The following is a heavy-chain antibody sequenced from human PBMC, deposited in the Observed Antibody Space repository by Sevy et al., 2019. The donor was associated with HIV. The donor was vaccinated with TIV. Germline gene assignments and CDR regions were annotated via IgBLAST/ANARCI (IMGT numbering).Heavy chain of an antibody. CDR3: ARDHGYCSGGSCYSGGY. D-gene: IGHD2-15*01. CDR1: GFTFSSYT. Sequence: GGSLRLSCSASGFTFSSYTMIWVRQAPGRGLEWVSASSGTGSYIYHADSVKDRFTISSDNAKNLLYLQMNSLRAEDTAVYYCARDHGYCSGGSCYSGGYWGQGTLVTVSS. CDR2: SSGTGSYI. V-gene: IGHV3-21*06. J-gene: IGHJ4*02.